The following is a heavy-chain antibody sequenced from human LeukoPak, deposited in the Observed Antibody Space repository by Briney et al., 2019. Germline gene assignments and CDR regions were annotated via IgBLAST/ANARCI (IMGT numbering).Heavy chain of an antibody. D-gene: IGHD6-6*01. Sequence: GGSLRLSCAASGFAFSNYWMHWVRQPLGKGLAWVSRINSDGSKTAYADSVKGRLTISRDNAKNTLYLQMNSLTGEDTAVYYCAVSWLSRSSNMDVWGKGTTVTVSS. V-gene: IGHV3-74*03. CDR3: AVSWLSRSSNMDV. CDR2: INSDGSKT. J-gene: IGHJ6*03. CDR1: GFAFSNYW.